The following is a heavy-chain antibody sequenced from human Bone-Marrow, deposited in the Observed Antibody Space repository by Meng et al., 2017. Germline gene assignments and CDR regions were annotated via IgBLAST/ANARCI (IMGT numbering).Heavy chain of an antibody. V-gene: IGHV3-9*03. Sequence: SLKISCAASGFTFDDYAMHWVRQAPGKGLEWVSGISWNSGSIGYADSVKGRFTISRDNAKNSLYLQMNSLRAEDMALYYCARCTDYQLKGCDYWGQGTLVTVSS. CDR2: ISWNSGSI. CDR1: GFTFDDYA. CDR3: ARCTDYQLKGCDY. D-gene: IGHD4-11*01. J-gene: IGHJ4*02.